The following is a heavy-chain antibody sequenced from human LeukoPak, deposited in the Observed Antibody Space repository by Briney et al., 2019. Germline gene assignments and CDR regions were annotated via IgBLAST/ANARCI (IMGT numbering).Heavy chain of an antibody. V-gene: IGHV3-7*01. J-gene: IGHJ4*02. CDR2: IKQDGSEK. D-gene: IGHD3-22*01. CDR1: GFTFSSYW. Sequence: PGGSLRLSCAASGFTFSSYWMSWVRQALGKGLEWVANIKQDGSEKYYVDSVKRRFTISRDNAKNSLYLQMNSLRAEDTAVYYCARSRGPSYYYDSSGYPSGYWGQGTLVTVSS. CDR3: ARSRGPSYYYDSSGYPSGY.